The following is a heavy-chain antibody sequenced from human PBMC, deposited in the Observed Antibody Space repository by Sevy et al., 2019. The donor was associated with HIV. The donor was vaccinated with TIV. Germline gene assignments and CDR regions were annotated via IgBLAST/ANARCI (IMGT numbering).Heavy chain of an antibody. CDR1: GGSISAYY. CDR2: IYYTGST. D-gene: IGHD5-12*01. CDR3: ARAPPVRSGDDSLNWFDP. V-gene: IGHV4-59*01. Sequence: SETLSLTCTVSGGSISAYYWSWIRQPPGKGLEWIGYIYYTGSTNYNPSLKTRVTLSVDTSKNQFSLKLCTVIAADTAVYYCARAPPVRSGDDSLNWFDPWGQGTLVTVSS. J-gene: IGHJ5*02.